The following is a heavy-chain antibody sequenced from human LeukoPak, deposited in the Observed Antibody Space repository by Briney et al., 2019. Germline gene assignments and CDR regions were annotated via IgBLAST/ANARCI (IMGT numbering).Heavy chain of an antibody. V-gene: IGHV3-21*01. CDR2: IGPTGTDR. D-gene: IGHD1-14*01. Sequence: GGSLRLSCAASGFTFSSCGFNWVRQAPGKGLEWVSSIGPTGTDRYYADSVRGRFTISRDNAKNSMYLQMDSLRDEDTAVYYCATETIGRHYDYWGQGALLTVSS. CDR1: GFTFSSCG. CDR3: ATETIGRHYDY. J-gene: IGHJ4*02.